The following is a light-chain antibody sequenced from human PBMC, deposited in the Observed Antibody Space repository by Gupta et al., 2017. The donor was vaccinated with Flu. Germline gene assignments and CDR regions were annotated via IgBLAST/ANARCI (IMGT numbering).Light chain of an antibody. V-gene: IGKV3-11*01. J-gene: IGKJ4*01. CDR3: QQRSNCPIT. CDR1: QSVSSY. Sequence: EIVLTQSPATLSLSPGERATLSCRASQSVSSYLAWYQQKPGQAPRLFIYDASNRATGIPARFSGSGSGTXFTLTIXSLEPEDFAVYYCQQRSNCPITFGXGTKVEIK. CDR2: DAS.